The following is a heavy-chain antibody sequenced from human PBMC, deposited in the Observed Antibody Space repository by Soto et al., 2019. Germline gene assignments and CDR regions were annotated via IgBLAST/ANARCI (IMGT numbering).Heavy chain of an antibody. J-gene: IGHJ4*02. CDR1: GYTFNSYA. CDR3: AIDLAACTCDY. CDR2: ISAYNGNT. D-gene: IGHD6-13*01. V-gene: IGHV1-18*01. Sequence: QVQLVQSGAEVKKPGASVKVSCKASGYTFNSYAISWVRQAPGQGLEWMGWISAYNGNTNYAKRLQGRVNMTTDTSTSPAYMEMRSLRSDKTAVYYCAIDLAACTCDYWGQGTLVTVSS.